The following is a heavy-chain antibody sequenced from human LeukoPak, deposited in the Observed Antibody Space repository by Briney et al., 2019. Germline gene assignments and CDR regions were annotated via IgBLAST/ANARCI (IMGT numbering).Heavy chain of an antibody. J-gene: IGHJ6*02. Sequence: PGGSLRLSCAASGFTFSTYAMTWVRQAPGRGLEWVSTINNAGTRTYYADSVKGRFTISRDNAKNSLYLQMNSLRAEDTAVYYCARDRVSQYYDFWSGYYHYYYGMDVWGQGTTVTVSS. D-gene: IGHD3-3*01. CDR3: ARDRVSQYYDFWSGYYHYYYGMDV. CDR2: INNAGTRT. V-gene: IGHV3-21*04. CDR1: GFTFSTYA.